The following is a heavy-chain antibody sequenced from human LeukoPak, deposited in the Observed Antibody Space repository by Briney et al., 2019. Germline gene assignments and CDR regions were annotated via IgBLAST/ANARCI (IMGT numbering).Heavy chain of an antibody. CDR3: ARDAGDTAMVGSFFDY. Sequence: GGSLRLSCAASGFTFNSYALTWVRQAPGKGLEWVANIKQDGSEKYYVDSVKGRFTISRDNAKNSLYLQMNSLRAEDTAVYYCARDAGDTAMVGSFFDYWGQGTLVTVSS. CDR1: GFTFNSYA. J-gene: IGHJ4*02. CDR2: IKQDGSEK. V-gene: IGHV3-7*01. D-gene: IGHD5-18*01.